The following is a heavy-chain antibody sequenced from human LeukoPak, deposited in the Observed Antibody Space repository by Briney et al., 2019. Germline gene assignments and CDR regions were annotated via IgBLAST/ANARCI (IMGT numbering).Heavy chain of an antibody. V-gene: IGHV3-53*01. J-gene: IGHJ6*03. CDR2: IYSGGST. CDR3: ARGIAAAGYYYYYYMDV. D-gene: IGHD6-13*01. Sequence: GGSLRLSCAASGFTVSSNYMSWVRQAPGKGLEWVSVIYSGGSTYYADSVKGRFTISRDNSKNTLYLQMNSLRAEDTAVYYCARGIAAAGYYYYYYMDVWGKGTTVTISS. CDR1: GFTVSSNY.